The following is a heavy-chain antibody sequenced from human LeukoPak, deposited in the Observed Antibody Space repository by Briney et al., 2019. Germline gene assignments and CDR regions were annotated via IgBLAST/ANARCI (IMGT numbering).Heavy chain of an antibody. Sequence: GGSLRLSCAASGFTFSTYWMSWVRQAPGKGLEWVAVIWYDGSNKYYADSVKGRFTISRDNSKNTLYLQMNSLRAEDTAVYYCARSPYGDYGGYYYYGMDVWGQGTTVTVSS. J-gene: IGHJ6*02. CDR2: IWYDGSNK. CDR3: ARSPYGDYGGYYYYGMDV. D-gene: IGHD4-17*01. CDR1: GFTFSTYW. V-gene: IGHV3-33*08.